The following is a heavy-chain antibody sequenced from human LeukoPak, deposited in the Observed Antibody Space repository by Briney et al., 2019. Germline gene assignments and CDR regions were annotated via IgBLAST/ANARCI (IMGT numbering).Heavy chain of an antibody. J-gene: IGHJ4*02. Sequence: SETLSLTCTVSGGSVGSGTCYWSWIRQSPGKGLEWIGNVYYSGSAYYNPSLKSRVTMSVDTSKNQFSLKLSSVTAADTAVYYCAKIDRQYCSRSSCYALDYWGQGTQVTVSS. CDR2: VYYSGSA. D-gene: IGHD2-2*01. CDR1: GGSVGSGTCY. CDR3: AKIDRQYCSRSSCYALDY. V-gene: IGHV4-39*07.